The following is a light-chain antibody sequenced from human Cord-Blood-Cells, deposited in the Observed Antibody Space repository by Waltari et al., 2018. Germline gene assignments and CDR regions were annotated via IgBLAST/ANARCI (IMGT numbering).Light chain of an antibody. CDR3: QQYYSTPT. CDR1: QSVLYSSNNKNY. Sequence: DIVMTQSPDSLAVSLGERATINCKSSQSVLYSSNNKNYLAWYQQKPGQPPKLLIYWASTRESGVPDRCSGSGSGTDFTLTISSLQAEDVAVYYCQQYYSTPTVGPGTKVDIK. J-gene: IGKJ3*01. V-gene: IGKV4-1*01. CDR2: WAS.